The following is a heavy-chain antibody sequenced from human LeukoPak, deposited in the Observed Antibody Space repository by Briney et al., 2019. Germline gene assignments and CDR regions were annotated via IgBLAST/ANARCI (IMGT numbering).Heavy chain of an antibody. CDR2: INYSGST. CDR3: AGPSMGIRLVY. J-gene: IGHJ4*02. V-gene: IGHV4-59*08. CDR1: GGSISGYH. Sequence: SETLSLTCTVSGGSISGYHWSWIRQPPGKGLEWIGYINYSGSTDYNPSLKSRVTISVDTSKNQFSLILSSVTAADTAVYYCAGPSMGIRLVYWGQGVLVTVSS. D-gene: IGHD6-13*01.